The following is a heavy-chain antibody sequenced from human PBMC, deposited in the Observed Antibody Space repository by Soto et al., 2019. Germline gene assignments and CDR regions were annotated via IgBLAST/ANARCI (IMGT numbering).Heavy chain of an antibody. CDR3: TKASPDRHHMDV. CDR1: GFTFSKFV. Sequence: LRLSFAASGFTFSKFVIRWVRQTPGKGLEWVSTITETGGETYYTDSVKGRFTISRDNSKNTLYLQMTSLRAEDTALYYCTKASPDRHHMDVWGQGTTVTVSS. J-gene: IGHJ6*02. V-gene: IGHV3-23*01. CDR2: ITETGGET.